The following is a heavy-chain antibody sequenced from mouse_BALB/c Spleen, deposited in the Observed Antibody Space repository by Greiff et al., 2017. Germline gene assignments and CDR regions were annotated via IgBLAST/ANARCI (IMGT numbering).Heavy chain of an antibody. V-gene: IGHV2-9*02. CDR3: ARGDYRYDGVAY. CDR1: GFSLTSYG. CDR2: IWAGGST. D-gene: IGHD2-14*01. Sequence: VQRVESGPGLVAPSQSLSITCTVSGFSLTSYGVHWVRQPPGKGLEWLGVIWAGGSTNYNSALMSRLSISKDNSKSQVFLKMNSLQTDDTAMYYCARGDYRYDGVAYWGQGTLVTVSA. J-gene: IGHJ3*01.